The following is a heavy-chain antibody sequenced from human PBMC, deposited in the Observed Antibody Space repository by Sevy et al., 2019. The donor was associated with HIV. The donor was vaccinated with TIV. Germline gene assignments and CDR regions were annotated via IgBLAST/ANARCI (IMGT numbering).Heavy chain of an antibody. CDR3: ASTREYYSDNSGYFDY. J-gene: IGHJ4*02. D-gene: IGHD3-22*01. Sequence: ASVKVSCKFSGHTLTELPIHWVRQAPGKRLEWMGRFDPEDGERIYAQKFQGRATMTEDTSTDTAYMELSSLRSEDTALYYCASTREYYSDNSGYFDYWGQGTLVTVSS. CDR1: GHTLTELP. V-gene: IGHV1-24*01. CDR2: FDPEDGER.